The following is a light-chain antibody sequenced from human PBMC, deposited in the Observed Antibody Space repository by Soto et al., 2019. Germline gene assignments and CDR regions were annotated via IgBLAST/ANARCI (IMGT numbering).Light chain of an antibody. J-gene: IGLJ1*01. CDR2: EGT. CDR3: SSYSDTSTFV. Sequence: QSALTQPASVSGSPGQSITISCSGTNTDVGAYPYVSWYRQYPGKAPQLILYEGTNRPSGVSDRFSGSKSGNTASLTISGLQAEDEADYYCSSYSDTSTFVFATGTKLTVL. V-gene: IGLV2-14*03. CDR1: NTDVGAYPY.